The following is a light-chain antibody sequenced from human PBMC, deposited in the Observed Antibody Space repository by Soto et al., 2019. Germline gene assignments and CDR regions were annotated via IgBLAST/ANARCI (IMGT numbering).Light chain of an antibody. CDR2: DAS. CDR1: QSVSRY. CDR3: QQHSNWPLT. Sequence: ELLWTQSPATLSLSPWEIATLSCRASQSVSRYLAWYQQKPGQAPRLLIYDASNRATGIPSRFSGSGSGTDFTLTISSLEPEDFAVYYCQQHSNWPLTFGGGTKVEIK. J-gene: IGKJ4*01. V-gene: IGKV3-11*01.